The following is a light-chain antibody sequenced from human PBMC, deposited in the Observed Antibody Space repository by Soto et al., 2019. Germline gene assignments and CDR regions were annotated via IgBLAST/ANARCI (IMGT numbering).Light chain of an antibody. CDR3: QQDNNWPPIT. CDR2: GAS. Sequence: EIVMTQSPATLSVSPGERATLSCRASQSVSSNLAWYQQKPGQAPRLLIYGASTRATGIPARFSGSGSGTEFSLTISSLQSEDFAVSYCQQDNNWPPITFGQGTRLEIK. CDR1: QSVSSN. J-gene: IGKJ5*01. V-gene: IGKV3-15*01.